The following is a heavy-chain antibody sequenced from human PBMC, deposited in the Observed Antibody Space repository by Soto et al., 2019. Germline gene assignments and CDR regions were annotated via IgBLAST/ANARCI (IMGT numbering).Heavy chain of an antibody. CDR2: IKQDESEK. D-gene: IGHD3-3*01. CDR1: GFTFGGFW. CDR3: AKLGVSDFWSGLSLAFDI. Sequence: GGSLRLSCAASGFTFGGFWMSWVRQAPGKGLEWVANIKQDESEKYYVDSVKGRFTISRDNAKNSVYLQMNSLRAEDTAVYYCAKLGVSDFWSGLSLAFDIWGQGTMVTVSS. V-gene: IGHV3-7*02. J-gene: IGHJ3*02.